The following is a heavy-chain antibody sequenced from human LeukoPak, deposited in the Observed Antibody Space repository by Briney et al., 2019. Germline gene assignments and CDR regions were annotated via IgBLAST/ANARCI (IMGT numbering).Heavy chain of an antibody. Sequence: PSETLSLTCTVSGDSTSSTLYFWGWIRQPPGKGLEWIGHIHYTGTTYYNPSLKSRATISVDTSKNQFYLKLNSVTAADTATYYCARRVTYGNTFDSWGQGTLVTVSS. D-gene: IGHD5-24*01. CDR2: IHYTGTT. J-gene: IGHJ4*02. CDR3: ARRVTYGNTFDS. CDR1: GDSTSSTLYF. V-gene: IGHV4-39*01.